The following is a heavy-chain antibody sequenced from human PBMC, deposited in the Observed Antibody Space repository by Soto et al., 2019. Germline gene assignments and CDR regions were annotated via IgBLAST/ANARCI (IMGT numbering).Heavy chain of an antibody. CDR2: IIPILGIA. Sequence: QVQLVQSGGEVKKPGSSVKVSYKASGGTFSSYTISWVRQAPGQGLEWMGRIIPILGIANYAQKFQGRVTITADKSTSTAYMELSSLRSEDTAVYYCARDPYYYDSSGLDWYFDLWGRGTLVTVSS. J-gene: IGHJ2*01. D-gene: IGHD3-22*01. CDR1: GGTFSSYT. CDR3: ARDPYYYDSSGLDWYFDL. V-gene: IGHV1-69*08.